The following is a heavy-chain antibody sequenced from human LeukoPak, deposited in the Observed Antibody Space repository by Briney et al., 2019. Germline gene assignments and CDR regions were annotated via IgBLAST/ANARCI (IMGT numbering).Heavy chain of an antibody. Sequence: PSETLSLTCTVSGGSISSYYWSWIRQPPGKGREWIGYIYYSGSTNYNPSLKSRVTISVDTSKNQFSLKLSSVTAADTAVYYCARHAPYYYDSSGYYYDSGYYGMDVWGQGTTVTVSS. CDR3: ARHAPYYYDSSGYYYDSGYYGMDV. J-gene: IGHJ6*02. D-gene: IGHD3-22*01. CDR2: IYYSGST. CDR1: GGSISSYY. V-gene: IGHV4-59*08.